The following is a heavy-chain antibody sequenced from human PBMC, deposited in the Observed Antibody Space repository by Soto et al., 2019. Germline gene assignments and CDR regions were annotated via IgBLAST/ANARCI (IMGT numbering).Heavy chain of an antibody. Sequence: EVQLVESGGGLVQPGGSLKLSCAASGFTFSGSAMHWVRQASGTGLEWVGRISSKANSYATAYAASVIGRFTISSDDSTDTADLPMNRLKTEDTAVYCLTRRYSSGLDYWGEGTLVTV. CDR3: TRRYSSGLDY. D-gene: IGHD6-19*01. V-gene: IGHV3-73*01. J-gene: IGHJ4*02. CDR1: GFTFSGSA. CDR2: ISSKANSYAT.